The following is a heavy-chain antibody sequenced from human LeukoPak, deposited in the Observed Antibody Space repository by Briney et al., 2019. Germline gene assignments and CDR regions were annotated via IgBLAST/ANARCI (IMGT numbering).Heavy chain of an antibody. D-gene: IGHD6-6*01. CDR1: GGSISSGDYY. Sequence: PSETLSLTCTVSGGSISSGDYYWSWIRQPPGKGLEWIAYIYYSGSTYYNPSLKSRVVISVDTSKNQFSLKLSSVTAANTAVYYCASFAYSNSPPSYFDYGAQGPLVTVSS. CDR3: ASFAYSNSPPSYFDY. V-gene: IGHV4-30-4*08. J-gene: IGHJ4*02. CDR2: IYYSGST.